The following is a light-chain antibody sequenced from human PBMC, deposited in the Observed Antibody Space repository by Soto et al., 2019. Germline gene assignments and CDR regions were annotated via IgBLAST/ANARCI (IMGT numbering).Light chain of an antibody. CDR1: QSVSSN. V-gene: IGKV3-15*01. CDR3: QQYDNWPPAWT. CDR2: GAS. J-gene: IGKJ1*01. Sequence: EIVMTQSPATLSVSPVERATLSCMASQSVSSNLAWYQQKPCQAPRLLIFGASTRATGIPARFSGSGSGTEFTLTISSLQSEDFAVYYCQQYDNWPPAWTVGQGTKVDIK.